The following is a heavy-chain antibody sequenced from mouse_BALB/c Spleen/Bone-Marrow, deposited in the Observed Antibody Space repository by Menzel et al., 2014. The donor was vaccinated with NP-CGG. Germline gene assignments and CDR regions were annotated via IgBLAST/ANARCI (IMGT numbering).Heavy chain of an antibody. V-gene: IGHV1-9*01. CDR2: ILPGRGST. CDR1: GYTFSRYW. J-gene: IGHJ1*01. CDR3: ARWGYGSSYVGYFDV. Sequence: VMLVESGAELMKPGASVKISCKATGYTFSRYWIEWVKQRPGHGLEWIGEILPGRGSTNYNEKLKGKATFTADTSSNTAYMQLSSLTAEDSAVYYCARWGYGSSYVGYFDVWGAGTTVTVSS. D-gene: IGHD1-1*01.